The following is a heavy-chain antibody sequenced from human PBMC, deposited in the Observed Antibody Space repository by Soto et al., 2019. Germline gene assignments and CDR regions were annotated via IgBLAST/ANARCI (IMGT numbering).Heavy chain of an antibody. V-gene: IGHV4-39*01. CDR2: IYYSGST. D-gene: IGHD2-15*01. CDR3: VSYSPDY. Sequence: SETLSLTCTVSGGSISSSSYYWGWIRQPPGKGLEWIGSIYYSGSTYYNPSLKSRVTISVDTSKNQFSLKLSSVTVADTAVYYCVSYSPDYWGQGTLVTVSS. CDR1: GGSISSSSYY. J-gene: IGHJ4*02.